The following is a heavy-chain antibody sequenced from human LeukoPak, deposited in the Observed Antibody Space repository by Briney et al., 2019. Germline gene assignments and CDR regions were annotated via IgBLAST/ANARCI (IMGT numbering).Heavy chain of an antibody. D-gene: IGHD3-22*01. CDR2: ISGSGGST. J-gene: IGHJ4*02. Sequence: GGSLRLSCAASGFTFSSYAMSWVRQAPGKGLEWVSAISGSGGSTYYAHSVQGRFTISRDNSKNTLYLQMNSLRAEDTAVYYCAKDSGGGYYYDSSGYYDYWGQGTLVTVSS. CDR1: GFTFSSYA. V-gene: IGHV3-23*01. CDR3: AKDSGGGYYYDSSGYYDY.